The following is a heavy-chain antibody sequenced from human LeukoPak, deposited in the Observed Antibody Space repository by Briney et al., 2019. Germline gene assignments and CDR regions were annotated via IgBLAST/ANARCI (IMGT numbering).Heavy chain of an antibody. CDR3: ARLIAARPAYYYYYMDV. J-gene: IGHJ6*03. Sequence: VASVKVSCKASGYTFTSYGISWVRQAPGQGLEWMGWISAYNGNTNYAQKLQGRVTMTTDTSTSTAYMELRSLRSDDTAVYYCARLIAARPAYYYYYMDVWGKGTTVTVSS. CDR2: ISAYNGNT. V-gene: IGHV1-18*01. CDR1: GYTFTSYG. D-gene: IGHD6-6*01.